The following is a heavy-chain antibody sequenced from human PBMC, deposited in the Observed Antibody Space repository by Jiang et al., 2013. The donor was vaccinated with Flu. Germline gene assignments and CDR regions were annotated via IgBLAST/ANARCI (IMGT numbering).Heavy chain of an antibody. D-gene: IGHD4-17*01. V-gene: IGHV1-3*01. J-gene: IGHJ4*02. CDR1: GYTFTSYA. Sequence: VKKPGASVKVSCKASGYTFTSYAIELGAARPPDKALSGWDGSTLPLVTQNIHRSSRAESPLMRTHPRTQAYMELSSLRSEDTAVYYCARDRSWAGDYYFDYWGQGTLVTVSS. CDR2: STLPLVT. CDR3: ARDRSWAGDYYFDY.